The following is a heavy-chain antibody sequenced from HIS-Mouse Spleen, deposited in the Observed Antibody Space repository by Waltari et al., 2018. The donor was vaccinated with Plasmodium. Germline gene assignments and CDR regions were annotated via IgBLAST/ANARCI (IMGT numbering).Heavy chain of an antibody. V-gene: IGHV4-34*01. CDR2: INHSGST. J-gene: IGHJ4*02. CDR3: ARAYYDFWSGYRFDY. D-gene: IGHD3-3*01. CDR1: GGSFSGSY. Sequence: QVQLQQWGAGLLKPSETLSLTCAVYGGSFSGSYGSGYGQPPGRGLGGIGEINHSGSTNYNPSLKSRVTISVDTSKNQFSLKLSSVTAADTAVYYCARAYYDFWSGYRFDYWGQGTLVTVSS.